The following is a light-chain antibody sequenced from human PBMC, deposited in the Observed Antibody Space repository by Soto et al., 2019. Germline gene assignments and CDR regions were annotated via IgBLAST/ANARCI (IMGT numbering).Light chain of an antibody. V-gene: IGKV1-27*01. Sequence: DIQMTQSPSSLSASVGDTVTITCRASQGINNYLAWFLQRPGKVPKLLIYAASTLQSGVPSRFRGSRSGTDFTLTISSLQPEDVATFYCQNYDSVPRTFGQGTKVEIK. CDR1: QGINNY. CDR2: AAS. CDR3: QNYDSVPRT. J-gene: IGKJ1*01.